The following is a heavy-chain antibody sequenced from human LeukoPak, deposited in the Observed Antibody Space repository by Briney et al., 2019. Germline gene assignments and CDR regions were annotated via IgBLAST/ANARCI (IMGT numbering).Heavy chain of an antibody. D-gene: IGHD3-10*01. Sequence: GGSLRLSCAASGFTFSSYSMNWVRQAPGKGLEWVSAISGSGGSTYYADSVKGRFTISRDNSKNTLYLQMNSLRAEDTAVYYCAKDRQRFGEFAELDVWGKGTTVTISS. V-gene: IGHV3-23*01. CDR2: ISGSGGST. CDR3: AKDRQRFGEFAELDV. CDR1: GFTFSSYS. J-gene: IGHJ6*04.